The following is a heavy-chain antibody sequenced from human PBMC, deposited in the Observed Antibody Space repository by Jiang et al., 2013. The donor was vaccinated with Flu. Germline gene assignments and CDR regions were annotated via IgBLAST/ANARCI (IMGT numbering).Heavy chain of an antibody. V-gene: IGHV6-1*01. J-gene: IGHJ3*02. CDR3: ARDHLGYCSGGSCYVGDAFDI. Sequence: QTLSLTCAISGDSVSSNSAAWNWIRQSPSRGLEWLGRTYYRSKWYNDYAVSVKSRITINPDTSKNQFSLQLNSVTPEDTAVYYCARDHLGYCSGGSCYVGDAFDIWGQGTMVTVSS. D-gene: IGHD2-15*01. CDR2: TYYRSKWYN. CDR1: GDSVSSNSAA.